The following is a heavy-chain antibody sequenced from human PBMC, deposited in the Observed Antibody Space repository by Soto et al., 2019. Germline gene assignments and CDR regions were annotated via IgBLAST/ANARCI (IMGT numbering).Heavy chain of an antibody. V-gene: IGHV3-7*04. J-gene: IGHJ4*02. Sequence: EVQLVESGGGLVQPGGSLRLSCAASGFTFTTYWMNWVRQAPGKGLEWVASINEDGGDKLYVDSVRGRFTSSRDNAKNSLFLQMNSLGVEGTAVYYCARGTTNSPGIYYWGQGTLVTVSS. CDR3: ARGTTNSPGIYY. CDR1: GFTFTTYW. D-gene: IGHD1-1*01. CDR2: INEDGGDK.